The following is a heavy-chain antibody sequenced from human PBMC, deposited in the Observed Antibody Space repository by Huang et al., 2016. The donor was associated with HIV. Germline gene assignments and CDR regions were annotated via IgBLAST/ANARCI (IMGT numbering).Heavy chain of an antibody. D-gene: IGHD3-16*01. CDR3: AAGAHFRIWTPYYAGHSYPMDV. CDR2: IIPMFAQP. V-gene: IGHV1-69*13. CDR1: GGSFSFHG. Sequence: QVNLVQSGPEVRTPGSSVKVSCKASGGSFSFHGFSWVGQVPGQGPEWMGGIIPMFAQPRYAQRLKVRITIVAHASTTTVYLEMRNLRIEDTAIYYCAAGAHFRIWTPYYAGHSYPMDVWGAGTTVFVSA. J-gene: IGHJ6*04.